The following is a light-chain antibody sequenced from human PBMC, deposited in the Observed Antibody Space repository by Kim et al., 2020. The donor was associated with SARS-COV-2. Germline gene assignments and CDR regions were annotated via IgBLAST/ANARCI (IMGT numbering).Light chain of an antibody. V-gene: IGKV3-11*01. Sequence: EIVLTQSPATLSLSPGERATLSCRASQSVSKSLGWYQQKTGQAPRLLIYDASNRATGIPARFSGSGSGTDFTLTISRLEPEDFAVYYCQQRSKWPLTFGGGTKVDIK. CDR1: QSVSKS. J-gene: IGKJ4*01. CDR3: QQRSKWPLT. CDR2: DAS.